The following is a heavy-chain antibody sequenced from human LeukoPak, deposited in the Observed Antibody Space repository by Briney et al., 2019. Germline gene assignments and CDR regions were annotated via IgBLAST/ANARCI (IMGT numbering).Heavy chain of an antibody. CDR3: ARSLEAVANWFDP. V-gene: IGHV4-39*01. D-gene: IGHD6-19*01. CDR1: GGSISSSSYY. Sequence: SETLSLTCTVSGGSISSSSYYWGWIRQPPGKGREWIGSIYYSGSTYYNPSLKSRVTISVDTSKNQFSLKLSSVTAADTAVYYCARSLEAVANWFDPWGQGTLVTVSS. J-gene: IGHJ5*02. CDR2: IYYSGST.